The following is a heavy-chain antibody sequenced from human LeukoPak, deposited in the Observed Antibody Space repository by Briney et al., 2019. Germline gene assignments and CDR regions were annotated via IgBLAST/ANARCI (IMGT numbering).Heavy chain of an antibody. CDR2: IYYSGST. V-gene: IGHV4-59*12. Sequence: PSETLSLTCTVSGGSISSYYWSWIRQPPGKGLEWIGYIYYSGSTNYNPSLKSRVTMSVDRSKNQFSLKLSSVTAADTAMYYCARHMYTIAAAGYDAFDIWGQGTMVTVSS. CDR3: ARHMYTIAAAGYDAFDI. J-gene: IGHJ3*02. CDR1: GGSISSYY. D-gene: IGHD6-13*01.